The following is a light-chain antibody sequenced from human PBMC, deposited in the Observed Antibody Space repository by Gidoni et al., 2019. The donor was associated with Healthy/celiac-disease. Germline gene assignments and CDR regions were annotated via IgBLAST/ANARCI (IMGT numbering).Light chain of an antibody. CDR2: DAS. CDR3: QQYDNLPPGIT. J-gene: IGKJ3*01. CDR1: QDISNY. Sequence: DIQMTQSPASLSASVGDRVTITCQASQDISNYLNWYQQKPGTAPKLLIYDASNLETGVPSRFSGSGSGTDFTFTISSLQPEDIATYYCQQYDNLPPGITFGPXTKVDIK. V-gene: IGKV1-33*01.